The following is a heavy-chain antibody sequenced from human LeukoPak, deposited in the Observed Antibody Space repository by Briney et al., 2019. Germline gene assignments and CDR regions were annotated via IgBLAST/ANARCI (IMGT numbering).Heavy chain of an antibody. D-gene: IGHD3-10*01. CDR2: IKEDGSEI. V-gene: IGHV3-7*01. CDR1: GFNFSTYW. J-gene: IGHJ4*02. Sequence: GGSLRLSCAASGFNFSTYWMTWVRQVPGKGLEWVANIKEDGSEIYYVDAVKGRFSISRDNAKTSLYLQMNNLSVADTAVYYCVTDQAGRHPYFFDYWGQGTLVTVSS. CDR3: VTDQAGRHPYFFDY.